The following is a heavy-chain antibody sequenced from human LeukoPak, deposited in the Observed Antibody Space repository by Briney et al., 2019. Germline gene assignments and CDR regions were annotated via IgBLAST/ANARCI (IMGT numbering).Heavy chain of an antibody. CDR3: ARVDTMVRGVIWFFDY. V-gene: IGHV1-2*02. Sequence: GASVKVSCKASGYTFTGYYMHWVRQAPGQGLEWMGWINPNSGGTNYAQKFQGRVTMTRDTSISTAYMELSRLRSDDTAVYYCARVDTMVRGVIWFFDYWGQGTLVTVSS. CDR2: INPNSGGT. J-gene: IGHJ4*02. D-gene: IGHD3-10*01. CDR1: GYTFTGYY.